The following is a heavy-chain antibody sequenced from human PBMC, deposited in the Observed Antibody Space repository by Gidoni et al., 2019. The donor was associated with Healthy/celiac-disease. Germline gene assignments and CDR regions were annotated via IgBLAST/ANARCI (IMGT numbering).Heavy chain of an antibody. D-gene: IGHD6-6*01. J-gene: IGHJ3*02. CDR1: GGSISSSSYY. Sequence: QLQLQESGPGLVKPSETLSLTCTVSGGSISSSSYYWGWIRQPPGKGLVWIGSIYYSGSTYYNPSLKSRVTISVDTSKNQFSLKLSSVTAADTAVYYCASYYSSSPGGAFDIWGQGTMVTVSS. V-gene: IGHV4-39*01. CDR3: ASYYSSSPGGAFDI. CDR2: IYYSGST.